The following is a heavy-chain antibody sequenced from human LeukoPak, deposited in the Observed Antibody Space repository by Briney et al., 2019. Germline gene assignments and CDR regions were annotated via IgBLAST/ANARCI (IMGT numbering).Heavy chain of an antibody. V-gene: IGHV3-23*01. Sequence: GRSLRLSCAASGFTFSSYAMSWVRQAPGKGLEWVSAISGSGGSTYYADSVKGRFTISRDNSKNTLYLQMNSLRAEDTGVYYCAKAWTWEPRDCDAFDIWGQGTMVTVSS. CDR2: ISGSGGST. J-gene: IGHJ3*02. D-gene: IGHD1-26*01. CDR1: GFTFSSYA. CDR3: AKAWTWEPRDCDAFDI.